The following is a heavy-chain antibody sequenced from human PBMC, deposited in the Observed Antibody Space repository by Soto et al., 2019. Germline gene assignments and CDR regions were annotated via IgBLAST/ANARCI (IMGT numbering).Heavy chain of an antibody. V-gene: IGHV1-69*02. CDR3: TGGVAGPRNFDY. CDR1: GDTFSSYS. D-gene: IGHD2-15*01. CDR2: VIPILGMT. Sequence: QLQLVQSGAEIKKPGSSVKVSCKASGDTFSSYSISWVRQAPGQGLEWMGGVIPILGMTFYARKFRDRLTIIADKSTITAYMELSGLTSEDTAVYFCTGGVAGPRNFDYWGQGTLVTVSS. J-gene: IGHJ4*02.